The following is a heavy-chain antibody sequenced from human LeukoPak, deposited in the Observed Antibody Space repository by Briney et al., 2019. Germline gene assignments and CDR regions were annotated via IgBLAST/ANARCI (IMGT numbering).Heavy chain of an antibody. CDR1: GYTFTGYY. J-gene: IGHJ4*02. D-gene: IGHD3-22*01. CDR3: AREGRRYYDSSIDY. CDR2: INPNSGGT. Sequence: ASVKVSCKASGYTFTGYYMHWVRQAPGQGLEWMGWINPNSGGTNYAQKLQGRVTMTRDTSISTAYMELSRLRSDDTAVYYCAREGRRYYDSSIDYWGQGTLVTVSS. V-gene: IGHV1-2*02.